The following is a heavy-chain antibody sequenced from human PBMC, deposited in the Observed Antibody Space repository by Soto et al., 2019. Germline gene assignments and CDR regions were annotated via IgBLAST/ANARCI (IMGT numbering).Heavy chain of an antibody. CDR2: ISGGGST. D-gene: IGHD3-22*01. V-gene: IGHV3-23*01. CDR3: AKGVSSSGKYHSDY. Sequence: VRSLRLSCAASGFTFSSYAMSWARQVPRKGLEWVSTISGGGSTYYADSVKGRFTISRDNSKNTLYLQMNSLRAEDTAIYYCAKGVSSSGKYHSDYWGQGTLVTVSS. CDR1: GFTFSSYA. J-gene: IGHJ4*02.